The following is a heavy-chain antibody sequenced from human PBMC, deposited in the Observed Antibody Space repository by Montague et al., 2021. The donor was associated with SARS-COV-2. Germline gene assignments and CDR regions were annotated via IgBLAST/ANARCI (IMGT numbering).Heavy chain of an antibody. CDR1: GFTFSSYA. Sequence: SLRLSCAASGFTFSSYAMHWVRQAPGKGLEWVALISYDGSNKYYADSVKGRFTISRDNSKNTLYLQMNSLRAEDTAAYYCARDSGSSFDPWGQGTLVTVSS. V-gene: IGHV3-30*04. CDR2: ISYDGSNK. J-gene: IGHJ5*02. CDR3: ARDSGSSFDP. D-gene: IGHD1-26*01.